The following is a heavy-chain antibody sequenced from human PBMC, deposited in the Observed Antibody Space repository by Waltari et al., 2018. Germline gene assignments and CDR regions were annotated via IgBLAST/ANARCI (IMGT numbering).Heavy chain of an antibody. CDR2: MNPNSGNT. D-gene: IGHD6-19*01. CDR1: GYTFTGYY. V-gene: IGHV1-8*02. Sequence: QVQLVQSGAEVKKPGASVKVSCKASGYTFTGYYMHWVRQAPGQGLEWMGWMNPNSGNTGYAQKFQGRVTMTRNTSISTAYMELSSLRSEDTAVYYCARGDSSGWYYFDYWGQGTLVTVSS. J-gene: IGHJ4*02. CDR3: ARGDSSGWYYFDY.